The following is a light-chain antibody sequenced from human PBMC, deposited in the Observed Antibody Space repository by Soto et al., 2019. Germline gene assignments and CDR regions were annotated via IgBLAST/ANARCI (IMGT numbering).Light chain of an antibody. J-gene: IGKJ1*01. V-gene: IGKV1-5*03. CDR2: KTS. CDR1: QSISSW. CDR3: QQYHNYWT. Sequence: DIQMTQSPSTLSASVGDRVTITCRASQSISSWLAWYQQKPGKAPKLLIYKTSTLESGVPSRFSGSGSGTEFTLTISSLQPDDFATYYCQQYHNYWTFGLGTKVEIK.